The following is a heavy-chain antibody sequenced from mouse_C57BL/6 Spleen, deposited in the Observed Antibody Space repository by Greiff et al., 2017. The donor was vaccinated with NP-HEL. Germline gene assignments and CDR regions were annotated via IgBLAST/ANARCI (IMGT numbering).Heavy chain of an antibody. CDR2: IDPANGNT. Sequence: EVQGVESVAELVRPGASVKLSCTASGFNIKNTYMHWVKQRPEQGLEWIGRIDPANGNTKYAPKFQGKATITADTSSNTAYLQLSSLTSEDTAIYYCASPPYGSRYDLYFDVWGTGTTVTVSS. D-gene: IGHD1-1*01. J-gene: IGHJ1*03. CDR3: ASPPYGSRYDLYFDV. CDR1: GFNIKNTY. V-gene: IGHV14-3*01.